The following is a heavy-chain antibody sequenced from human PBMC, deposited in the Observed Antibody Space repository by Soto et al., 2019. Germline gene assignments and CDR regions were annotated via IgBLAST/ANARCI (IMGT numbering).Heavy chain of an antibody. D-gene: IGHD1-26*01. CDR1: GFTFSSYS. CDR2: ISSSSSTI. V-gene: IGHV3-48*01. J-gene: IGHJ6*03. Sequence: GGSLRLSCAASGFTFSSYSMNWVRQAPGKGLEWVSYISSSSSTIYYADSVKGRFTISRDNAKNSLCLQMHSLRAEDTAVYYCARDPGVGGCYYYYMDVWGKGTTVTVSS. CDR3: ARDPGVGGCYYYYMDV.